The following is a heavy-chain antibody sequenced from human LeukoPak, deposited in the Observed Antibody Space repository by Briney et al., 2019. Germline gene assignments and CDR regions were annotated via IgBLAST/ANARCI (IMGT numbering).Heavy chain of an antibody. CDR2: ISYDGSNK. J-gene: IGHJ3*02. CDR1: GFTFSSYA. Sequence: GRSLRLSCAASGFTFSSYAMHWVRQAPGKGLEWVAVISYDGSNKYYADSVKGRFTISRDNSKNTLYPQMNSLRAEDTAVYYCARGMTTDLRDAFDIWGQGTMVTVSS. CDR3: ARGMTTDLRDAFDI. D-gene: IGHD4-17*01. V-gene: IGHV3-30-3*01.